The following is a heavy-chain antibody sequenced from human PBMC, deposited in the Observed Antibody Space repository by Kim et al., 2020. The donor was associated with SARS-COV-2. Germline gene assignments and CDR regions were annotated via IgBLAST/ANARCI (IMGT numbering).Heavy chain of an antibody. CDR1: GGSFSGYY. Sequence: SETLSLTCAVYGGSFSGYYWSWIRQPPGKGLEWIGEINHSGSTNYNPSLKSRVTISVDTSKNQFSLKLSSVTAADTAVYYCAGVRGRRTDPRRYNWFDPWGQGTLVTVSS. D-gene: IGHD3-10*01. V-gene: IGHV4-34*01. J-gene: IGHJ5*02. CDR2: INHSGST. CDR3: AGVRGRRTDPRRYNWFDP.